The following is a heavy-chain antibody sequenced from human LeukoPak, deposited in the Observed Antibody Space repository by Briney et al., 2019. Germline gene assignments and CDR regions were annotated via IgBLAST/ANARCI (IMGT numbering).Heavy chain of an antibody. CDR1: GYTFTGYY. J-gene: IGHJ4*02. D-gene: IGHD6-19*01. V-gene: IGHV1-2*06. CDR2: INPNSGGT. CDR3: ARESSGWYYHY. Sequence: ASVKVSCKASGYTFTGYYMHWVRQAPGQGLEWMGRINPNSGGTNYAQKFQGRVTMTRDTSISTAYMELSRLRSDDTAVYYYARESSGWYYHYWGQGTLVTVSS.